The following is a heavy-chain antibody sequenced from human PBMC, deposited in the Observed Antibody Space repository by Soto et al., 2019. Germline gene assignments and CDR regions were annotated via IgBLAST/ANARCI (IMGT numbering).Heavy chain of an antibody. Sequence: SETLSPTCAVYGGSFSGYYWRWIRQPPGKGLEWIGEINHSGSTNYNPSLKSRAPISVDTSKNQFSLKLSSVTAADTAVYYCASIVAARPTACSYYGMDVWGQGTLVTVSS. J-gene: IGHJ6*02. CDR3: ASIVAARPTACSYYGMDV. CDR2: INHSGST. V-gene: IGHV4-34*01. D-gene: IGHD6-6*01. CDR1: GGSFSGYY.